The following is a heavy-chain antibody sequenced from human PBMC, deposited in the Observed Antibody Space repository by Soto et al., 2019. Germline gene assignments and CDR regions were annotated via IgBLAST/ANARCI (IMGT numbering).Heavy chain of an antibody. CDR1: GGSISSSTYY. J-gene: IGHJ4*02. Sequence: SETLSLTCTVSGGSISSSTYYWGWIRQPRGKGLEWIGSIYNSGSTYYNPSLKSRVTMSVDTSKNQISLKVNSVTAADTAVYYCATNGSPSWAIMPNDYWGQGTRVTVSS. CDR2: IYNSGST. CDR3: ATNGSPSWAIMPNDY. D-gene: IGHD7-27*01. V-gene: IGHV4-39*01.